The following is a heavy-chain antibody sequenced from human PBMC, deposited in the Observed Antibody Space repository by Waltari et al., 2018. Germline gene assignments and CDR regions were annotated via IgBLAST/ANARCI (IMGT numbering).Heavy chain of an antibody. D-gene: IGHD1-26*01. CDR2: IKQDGSEK. V-gene: IGHV3-7*03. J-gene: IGHJ3*02. CDR1: GFNFSSYW. CDR3: ASAGAPDAFDI. Sequence: VQLVEFERGFVQSGESLRLAGGATGFNFSSYWMGWVRQAQGKGLEWVANIKQDGSEKYYVDSVKGRFTISRDNAKNSLYLQMNSLRAEDTAVYYCASAGAPDAFDIWGQGTMVTVSS.